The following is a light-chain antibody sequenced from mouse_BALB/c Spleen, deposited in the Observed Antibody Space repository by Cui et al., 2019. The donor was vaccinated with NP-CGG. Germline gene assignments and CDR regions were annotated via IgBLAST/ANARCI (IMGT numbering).Light chain of an antibody. V-gene: IGLV1*01. Sequence: ALLTQKSDPTTSPGETVTLTCRSSIGAVTTSNYANWVQEKPDHLFTGLIGGTNNRAPGVPARFSGSLIGDKAALTITGAQTEDEAVYFCALWYSNHWVFGGGTKLTVL. CDR2: GTN. CDR3: ALWYSNHWV. J-gene: IGLJ1*01. CDR1: IGAVTTSNY.